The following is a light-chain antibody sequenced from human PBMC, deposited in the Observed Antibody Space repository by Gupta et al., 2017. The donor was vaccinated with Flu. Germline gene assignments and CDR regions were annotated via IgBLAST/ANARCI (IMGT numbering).Light chain of an antibody. Sequence: QSALPQPASVSGAPGQSITISFTGTSSDVGRSDSVSWYQQHPGKAPKLLIYDVSNRPSGVSSRFSGSKSGNTASLTISGLQAEDETDYYCSSYTSSSTVYVFGTGTKVTVL. CDR3: SSYTSSSTVYV. CDR2: DVS. CDR1: SSDVGRSDS. V-gene: IGLV2-14*01. J-gene: IGLJ1*01.